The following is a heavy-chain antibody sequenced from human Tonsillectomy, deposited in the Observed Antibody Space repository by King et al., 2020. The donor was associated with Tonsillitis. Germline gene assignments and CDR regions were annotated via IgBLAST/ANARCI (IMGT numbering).Heavy chain of an antibody. CDR1: GSTFSTYV. V-gene: IGHV3-30*06. Sequence: VQLVESGGGVVQPGRSLRLSCAASGSTFSTYVMHWVRQAPGKGLEWVAVTSYDGSNKYYADSVKGRFTISRDNSKNTLYLQMNSLRAEDTAVYYCAKEMGYGLDVWGQGTTVTVSS. J-gene: IGHJ6*02. D-gene: IGHD3-16*01. CDR2: TSYDGSNK. CDR3: AKEMGYGLDV.